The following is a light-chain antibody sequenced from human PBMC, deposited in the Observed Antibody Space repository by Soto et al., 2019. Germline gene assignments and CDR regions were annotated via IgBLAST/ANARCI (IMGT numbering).Light chain of an antibody. Sequence: QSVLTQSSSASASLGSSVKLTCTLSSGHSSYIIAWHQQQPGKAPRYLMKLEGSGSYNKGSGVPDRFSGSSSGADRYLTIPNLQSEDEADYYCETWDSNTHVFGTGTKLTVL. CDR3: ETWDSNTHV. V-gene: IGLV4-60*03. J-gene: IGLJ1*01. CDR2: LEGSGSY. CDR1: SGHSSYI.